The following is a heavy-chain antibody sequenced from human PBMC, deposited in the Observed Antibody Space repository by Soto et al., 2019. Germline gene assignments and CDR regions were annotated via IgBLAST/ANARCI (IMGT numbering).Heavy chain of an antibody. Sequence: QVQLVESGGGVVQPGRSLRLSCAASGFTFSSYGMHWVRQAPGKGLEWVAVIWYDGSNKYYADSVKGRFNISRDNSKNTLYLQMNSLRAEDTAVYYCAREDVDTAMVTAWFDPWGQGTLVTVSS. CDR2: IWYDGSNK. CDR3: AREDVDTAMVTAWFDP. CDR1: GFTFSSYG. V-gene: IGHV3-33*01. J-gene: IGHJ5*02. D-gene: IGHD5-18*01.